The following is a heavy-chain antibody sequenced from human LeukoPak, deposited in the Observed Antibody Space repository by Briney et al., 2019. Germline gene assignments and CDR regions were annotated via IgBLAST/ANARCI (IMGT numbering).Heavy chain of an antibody. CDR3: TTGTVLRYFDWLLPFDY. CDR1: GFTFSSYE. D-gene: IGHD3-9*01. V-gene: IGHV3-15*01. Sequence: GGSLRLSCAASGFTFSSYEMNWVRQAPGKGLEWVGRIKSKTDGGTTDYAAPVKGRFTISRDDSKNTLYLQMNSLKTEDTAVYYCTTGTVLRYFDWLLPFDYWGQGTLVTVSS. J-gene: IGHJ4*02. CDR2: IKSKTDGGTT.